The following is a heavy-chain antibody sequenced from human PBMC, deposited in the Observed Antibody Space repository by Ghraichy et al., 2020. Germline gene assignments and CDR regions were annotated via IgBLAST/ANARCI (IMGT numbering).Heavy chain of an antibody. J-gene: IGHJ5*02. D-gene: IGHD3-22*01. V-gene: IGHV4-61*03. CDR2: IYYSGIT. CDR3: AREIITGYNWFDT. Sequence: SETLSLTCTVSGGSVSSGSYYWSWIRQPPGKGLEWIGYIYYSGITNYNPSLKSRVTISVDTSKNHFSLKLSSVTAADTAVYYCAREIITGYNWFDTWGQGTLVTVSS. CDR1: GGSVSSGSYY.